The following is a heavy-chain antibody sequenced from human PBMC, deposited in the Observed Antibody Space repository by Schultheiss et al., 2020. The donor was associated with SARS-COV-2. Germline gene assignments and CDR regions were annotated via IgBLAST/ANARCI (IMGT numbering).Heavy chain of an antibody. CDR3: ARDEGNSSSWRWVLDYYYYGMDV. CDR2: ISYDGSNK. CDR1: GFTFSSYA. Sequence: GESLKISCAASGFTFSSYAMHWVRQAPGKGLEWVAVISYDGSNKYYADSVKGRFTISRDNSKNTLYLQMNSLRVEDTAVYYCARDEGNSSSWRWVLDYYYYGMDVWGQGTTVTVSS. V-gene: IGHV3-30*04. J-gene: IGHJ6*02. D-gene: IGHD6-13*01.